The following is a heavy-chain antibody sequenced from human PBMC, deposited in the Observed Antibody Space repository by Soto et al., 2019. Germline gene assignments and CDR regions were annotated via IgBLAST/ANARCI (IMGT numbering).Heavy chain of an antibody. Sequence: ASVKVSCKASGYTFTSYYMHWLRQAPGQGLEWMGIINPSGGSTSYTQKFQGRVTMTRDTSTSTVYMELSSLKSEDTAVYYCARRDGGYSYGVDYWGQGTLVTVSS. V-gene: IGHV1-46*01. CDR2: INPSGGST. CDR1: GYTFTSYY. J-gene: IGHJ4*02. D-gene: IGHD5-18*01. CDR3: ARRDGGYSYGVDY.